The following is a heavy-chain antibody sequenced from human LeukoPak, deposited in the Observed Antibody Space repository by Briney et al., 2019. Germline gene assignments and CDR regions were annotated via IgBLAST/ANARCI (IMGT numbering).Heavy chain of an antibody. Sequence: SETLSLTCTVSGGSMNTYFWSWIRQPPGKGLEWIGHIHYSGSTTYNPSLKSRVTISVDVSKNQFSLKLSSVTAADTAVYYCARHKTGGTYPLDYWGREPWSPSPQ. CDR1: GGSMNTYF. CDR3: ARHKTGGTYPLDY. D-gene: IGHD1-26*01. V-gene: IGHV4-59*08. J-gene: IGHJ4*02. CDR2: IHYSGST.